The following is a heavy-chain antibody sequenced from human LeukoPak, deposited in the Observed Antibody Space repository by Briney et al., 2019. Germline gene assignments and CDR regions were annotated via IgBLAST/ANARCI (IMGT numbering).Heavy chain of an antibody. Sequence: GGSLRLSCAASGFTFSDYYMNWVRQAPGKGLEWVSYISTSGNTIYYADSVKGRFTVSRDNAKSSLYLQMNSLRAEDTAVYYCAKPARTDYVDYWGQGTLVTVST. CDR1: GFTFSDYY. V-gene: IGHV3-11*01. CDR2: ISTSGNTI. J-gene: IGHJ4*02. CDR3: AKPARTDYVDY. D-gene: IGHD1-14*01.